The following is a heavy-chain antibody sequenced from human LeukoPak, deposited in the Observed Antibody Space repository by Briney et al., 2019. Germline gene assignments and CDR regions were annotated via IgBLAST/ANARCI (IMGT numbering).Heavy chain of an antibody. CDR2: IYYSGST. CDR1: GGSISSGGYY. J-gene: IGHJ4*02. Sequence: SETLSLTCTVSGGSISSGGYYWSWIRQHPGKGLEWIGYIYYSGSTYYNPSLKSRVTISVDTSKNQFSLKLSSVTAADTAVYYCAREGRGDYVFDYWGQGTLVTVSS. CDR3: AREGRGDYVFDY. V-gene: IGHV4-31*03. D-gene: IGHD2-21*02.